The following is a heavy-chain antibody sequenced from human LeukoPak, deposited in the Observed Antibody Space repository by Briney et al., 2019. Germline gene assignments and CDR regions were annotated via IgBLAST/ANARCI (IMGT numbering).Heavy chain of an antibody. Sequence: PGGSLRLSCAASGFTFSSYATHWVRQAPGKGLEWVALISYDGANKNYGDSVKGRFTISRDNSKNTLYLQMNSLRAEDTAVYYCARDQKGRSYYDLLTGFDYWGQGTLVTVSS. J-gene: IGHJ4*02. CDR1: GFTFSSYA. CDR2: ISYDGANK. V-gene: IGHV3-30-3*01. CDR3: ARDQKGRSYYDLLTGFDY. D-gene: IGHD3-9*01.